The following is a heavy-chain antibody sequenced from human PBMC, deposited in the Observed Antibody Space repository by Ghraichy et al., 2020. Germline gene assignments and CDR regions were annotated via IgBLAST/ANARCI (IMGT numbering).Heavy chain of an antibody. CDR2: ISSSSSYI. J-gene: IGHJ4*02. Sequence: GGSLRLSCAASGFTFSSYSMNWVRQAPGKGLEWVSSISSSSSYIYYADSVKGRFTISRDNAKNSLYLQMNSLRAEDTAVYYCARDSLWAGGVFDYWGQGTLVTVSS. CDR3: ARDSLWAGGVFDY. D-gene: IGHD3-16*01. CDR1: GFTFSSYS. V-gene: IGHV3-21*01.